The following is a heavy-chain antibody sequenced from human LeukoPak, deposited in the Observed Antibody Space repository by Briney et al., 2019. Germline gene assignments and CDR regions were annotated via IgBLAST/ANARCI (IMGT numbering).Heavy chain of an antibody. Sequence: GGSLRLSCAASGFTFSSYARSWVRQAPGKGLEWVSGISGGGGNSYYADSVKGRFTISRDNSKNTLYLQMNSLTAEDTAVYYCAKAAEQWLVPSNFDYWGQGTLVTVSS. V-gene: IGHV3-23*01. D-gene: IGHD6-19*01. J-gene: IGHJ4*02. CDR1: GFTFSSYA. CDR3: AKAAEQWLVPSNFDY. CDR2: ISGGGGNS.